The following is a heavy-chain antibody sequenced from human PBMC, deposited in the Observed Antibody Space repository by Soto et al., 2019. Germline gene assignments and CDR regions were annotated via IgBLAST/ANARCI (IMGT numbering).Heavy chain of an antibody. CDR1: GYTFTSHA. CDR2: ISAYNGNR. Sequence: ASVKVSCKTSGYTFTSHAITWVRQAPGQGLEWMGWISAYNGNRIYAQMLQGRVTMTTDMSTSTAYMELRSLSSDDTAVYYCARDSFPVSGSYNHYYYGMDVWGQGTTVTGSS. CDR3: ARDSFPVSGSYNHYYYGMDV. J-gene: IGHJ6*02. D-gene: IGHD1-26*01. V-gene: IGHV1-18*01.